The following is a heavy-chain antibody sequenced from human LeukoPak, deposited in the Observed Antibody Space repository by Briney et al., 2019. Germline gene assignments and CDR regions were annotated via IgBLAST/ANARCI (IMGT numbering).Heavy chain of an antibody. CDR3: ARGLGYGDGNP. CDR2: IYYSGST. V-gene: IGHV4-39*01. J-gene: IGHJ5*02. D-gene: IGHD4-17*01. Sequence: SETLSLTCTVSGGSISSSSYYWGWIRQPPGKGLEWIGSIYYSGSTYYNPSLKSRVTISVDTSKNQFSLKLSSVTAADTAVYYCARGLGYGDGNPWGQGTLVTVS. CDR1: GGSISSSSYY.